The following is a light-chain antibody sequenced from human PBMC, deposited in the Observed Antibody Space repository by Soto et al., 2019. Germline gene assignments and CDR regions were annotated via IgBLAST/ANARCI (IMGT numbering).Light chain of an antibody. CDR1: RSDVGGYNY. CDR2: DVS. CDR3: SSYTSSSPYV. V-gene: IGLV2-14*01. J-gene: IGLJ1*01. Sequence: QSVLTQPASVSGSPGQSITISCTGTRSDVGGYNYVSWYQQHPGKAPKLIIYDVSNRPSGVSNRFSGSKSGNTASLTISGLHAEDEADYYCSSYTSSSPYVFGTGTKLTVL.